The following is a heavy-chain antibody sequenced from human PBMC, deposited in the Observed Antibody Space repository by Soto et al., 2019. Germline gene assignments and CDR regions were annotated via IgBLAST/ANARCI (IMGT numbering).Heavy chain of an antibody. Sequence: QVPLVQSGAEVQRPGSSVKVSCKPSGGTFDIYTLTWVRQAPGQGLEWMGRINPTLNITHIAQKFQGRVTITADKSTSTAYMDLTNLRSEDTAVYYCARGRDWFDPWGQGTLVTVSS. CDR3: ARGRDWFDP. CDR1: GGTFDIYT. J-gene: IGHJ5*02. V-gene: IGHV1-69*02. CDR2: INPTLNIT.